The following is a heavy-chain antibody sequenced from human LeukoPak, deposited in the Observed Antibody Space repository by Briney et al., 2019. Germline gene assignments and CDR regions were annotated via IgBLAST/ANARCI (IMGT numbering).Heavy chain of an antibody. CDR3: ARELVGANAFFDY. V-gene: IGHV5-51*01. CDR1: GYSLTSYW. D-gene: IGHD1-26*01. Sequence: GESLKISCKGSGYSLTSYWIGWVRQMPGNGLEWMGIIYPGDSDTRYSPSFQGQVTISADKSISTAYLQWSSLKASDTAMYYCARELVGANAFFDYWGQGTLVTVSS. J-gene: IGHJ4*02. CDR2: IYPGDSDT.